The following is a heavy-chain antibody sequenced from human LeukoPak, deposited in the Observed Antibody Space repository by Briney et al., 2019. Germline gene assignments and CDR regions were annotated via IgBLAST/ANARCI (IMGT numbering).Heavy chain of an antibody. D-gene: IGHD3-10*01. Sequence: GGSLRLSCAASGLAFSTYALTWIRQGPGKGLEWVAAISGSGSNTYYADSVKGRFTISRDSSKNTMFLQMNSLRGEDTAVYYCVRPTGSGSYYSLSFYYFGYWGQGTLVTVAS. CDR2: ISGSGSNT. CDR3: VRPTGSGSYYSLSFYYFGY. J-gene: IGHJ4*02. CDR1: GLAFSTYA. V-gene: IGHV3-23*01.